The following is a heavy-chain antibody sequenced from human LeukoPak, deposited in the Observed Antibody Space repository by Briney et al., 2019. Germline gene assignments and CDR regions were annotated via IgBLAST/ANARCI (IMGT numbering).Heavy chain of an antibody. Sequence: TSETLSLTCAVYGGSFSGYYWSWIRQPPGKGLEWIGEINHSGSTNYNPSLKSRVTISVDTSKNQFSLKLSSVTAADTAVYYCARGGYFDWKDAFDIWGQGTMVTVSS. J-gene: IGHJ3*02. CDR3: ARGGYFDWKDAFDI. V-gene: IGHV4-34*01. D-gene: IGHD3-9*01. CDR1: GGSFSGYY. CDR2: INHSGST.